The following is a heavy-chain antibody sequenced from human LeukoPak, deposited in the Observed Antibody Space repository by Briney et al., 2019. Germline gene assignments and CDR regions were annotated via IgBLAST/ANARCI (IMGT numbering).Heavy chain of an antibody. J-gene: IGHJ4*02. CDR2: IIPILGIA. CDR3: ASQYCSGGSCQYY. V-gene: IGHV1-69*04. Sequence: SVKVSCKASGGTFSSYAISWVRQAPGQGLEWMGRIIPILGIANYAQKFQGRVTITADKSTSTAYMELSSLRSEDTAVYYCASQYCSGGSCQYYWGQGTLVTVSS. D-gene: IGHD2-15*01. CDR1: GGTFSSYA.